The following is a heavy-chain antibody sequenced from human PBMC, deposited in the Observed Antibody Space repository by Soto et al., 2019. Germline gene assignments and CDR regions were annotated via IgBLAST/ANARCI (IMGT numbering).Heavy chain of an antibody. CDR3: ARDLGYCTNGVCYAPYYYYYGMDV. CDR1: GFAFSAQA. V-gene: IGHV3-30-3*01. CDR2: ISYDGSSK. D-gene: IGHD2-8*01. J-gene: IGHJ6*02. Sequence: GGSLRLSCAASGFAFSAQAMHWVRQAPGKGLEWVAVISYDGSSKYFADSVKGRFTISRDNSKNTLYLQMNSLRSDDTAVYYCARDLGYCTNGVCYAPYYYYYGMDVWGQGTTVTVSS.